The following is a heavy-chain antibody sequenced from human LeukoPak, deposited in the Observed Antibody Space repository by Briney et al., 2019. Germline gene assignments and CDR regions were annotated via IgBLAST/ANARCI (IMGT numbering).Heavy chain of an antibody. J-gene: IGHJ5*02. D-gene: IGHD6-13*01. CDR3: ARESIGQQLVRGWFDP. Sequence: PSETLSLTCAVYGGSFSGYYWSWIRQPPGKGLEWIGEINHSGSTNYNPSLKSRVTISVDTSKNQFSLKLSSVTAADTAVYYCARESIGQQLVRGWFDPWGQGTLVTVSS. CDR1: GGSFSGYY. CDR2: INHSGST. V-gene: IGHV4-34*01.